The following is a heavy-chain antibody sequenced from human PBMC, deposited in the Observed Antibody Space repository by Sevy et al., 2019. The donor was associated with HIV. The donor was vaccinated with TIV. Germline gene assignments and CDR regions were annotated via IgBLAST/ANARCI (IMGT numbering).Heavy chain of an antibody. V-gene: IGHV1-18*04. CDR3: ARVGYDILTGYYNRWFDP. CDR1: GYTFTSYG. D-gene: IGHD3-9*01. J-gene: IGHJ5*02. Sequence: ASVKVSCKACGYTFTSYGISWVRQAPGQGLEWMGWISAYNGNTNYAQKLQGRVTMTTDTSTSTAYMELRSLRSDDTAVYYCARVGYDILTGYYNRWFDPWGQGTLVTVSS. CDR2: ISAYNGNT.